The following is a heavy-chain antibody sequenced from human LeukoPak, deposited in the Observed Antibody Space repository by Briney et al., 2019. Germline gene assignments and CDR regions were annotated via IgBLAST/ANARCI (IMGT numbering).Heavy chain of an antibody. V-gene: IGHV3-48*03. CDR1: GFTLSSYE. D-gene: IGHD3-3*01. Sequence: GGSLRLSCAASGFTLSSYEMHWVRQAPGKGLVWVSFINGDGSHMDYADSVKGRFIICRDNAKSSLFLHMDSLRAEDTAVYYCAKDFWSGPNIQYYYYYMDVWGKGTTVTVSS. CDR3: AKDFWSGPNIQYYYYYMDV. CDR2: INGDGSHM. J-gene: IGHJ6*03.